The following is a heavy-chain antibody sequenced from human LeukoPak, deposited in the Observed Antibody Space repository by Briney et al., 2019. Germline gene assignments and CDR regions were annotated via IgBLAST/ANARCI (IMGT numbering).Heavy chain of an antibody. V-gene: IGHV3-48*01. J-gene: IGHJ4*02. CDR2: IGTSSTTI. CDR1: GFTFSRNS. D-gene: IGHD6-19*01. CDR3: VSFETVAAKPFDY. Sequence: GGSLRLSCAASGFTFSRNSMNWVRQAPGKGLEWVSNIGTSSTTIYYADSVKGRFTISRDNAKNSLYLQMNSLRAEDTAVYYCVSFETVAAKPFDYWGQGTLVTVSS.